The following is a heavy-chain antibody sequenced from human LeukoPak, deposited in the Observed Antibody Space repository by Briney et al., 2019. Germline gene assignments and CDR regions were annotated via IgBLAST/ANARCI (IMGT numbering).Heavy chain of an antibody. CDR2: INPNSGGT. J-gene: IGHJ4*02. V-gene: IGHV1-2*02. Sequence: GASVKVSCKASGYTFTNYYIHWVRQAPGQGLEWMGWINPNSGGTNYAQKFQGRVTMTRATSISTAYMEVSRLRSDDKAVYYCARERETTAFDFWGQGTLVTVSS. CDR3: ARERETTAFDF. CDR1: GYTFTNYY. D-gene: IGHD1-1*01.